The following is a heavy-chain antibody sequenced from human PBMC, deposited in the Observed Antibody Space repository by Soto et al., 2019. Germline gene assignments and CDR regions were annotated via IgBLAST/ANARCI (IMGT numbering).Heavy chain of an antibody. CDR2: IGPSHNDI. CDR3: ARDVGADYFFYGMDV. J-gene: IGHJ6*02. V-gene: IGHV3-21*05. D-gene: IGHD1-26*01. CDR1: GLTFSAYS. Sequence: GGSLRLSCAASGLTFSAYSMNWVRQAPGKGPEWISYIGPSHNDIGYAASVKGRFTISRDNAKNILYLQMNSLRAEDTALYYCARDVGADYFFYGMDVWGPGTTVTVSS.